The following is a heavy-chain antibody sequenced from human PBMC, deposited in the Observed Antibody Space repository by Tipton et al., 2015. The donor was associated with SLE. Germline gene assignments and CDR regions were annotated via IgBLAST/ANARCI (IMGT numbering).Heavy chain of an antibody. CDR3: ARSYSSTWLLFDY. Sequence: TLSLTCTVSGGSIRSTSYHWVWIRQPTGKGLEWIGSIYYSGSTYYNPSLKSRVTISVDTSKNQFSLKLSSVTAADTAVYYCARSYSSTWLLFDYWGQGTLVTVSS. D-gene: IGHD6-13*01. J-gene: IGHJ4*02. CDR1: GGSIRSTSYH. CDR2: IYYSGST. V-gene: IGHV4-39*01.